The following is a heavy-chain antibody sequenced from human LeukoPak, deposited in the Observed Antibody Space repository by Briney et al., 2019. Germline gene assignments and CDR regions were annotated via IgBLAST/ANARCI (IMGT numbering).Heavy chain of an antibody. J-gene: IGHJ5*02. CDR1: GGSISSYY. Sequence: PSETLSLTCTVSGGSISSYYWSWIRQPPGKGLESIGYIYYSGSTNYNPSLKSRVTISVDTSKNQFSLKLSSVTAADTAVYYCARTYYDFWSGPNWFDPWGQGTLVTVSS. CDR3: ARTYYDFWSGPNWFDP. D-gene: IGHD3-3*01. V-gene: IGHV4-59*01. CDR2: IYYSGST.